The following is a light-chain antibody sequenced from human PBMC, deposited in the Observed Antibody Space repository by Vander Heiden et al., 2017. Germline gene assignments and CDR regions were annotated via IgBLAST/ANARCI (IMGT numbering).Light chain of an antibody. Sequence: QSELTHPPAASGAPGQGVTISCTGSRSNIGTGYDVHWYQQRPGTAPKLLIYDNTNPPSGVPARFSGSKSGPSVSLAITGLQADDDADYYCPDYDSRVSGWVFGGGTRLTVL. J-gene: IGLJ3*02. CDR3: PDYDSRVSGWV. CDR2: DNT. V-gene: IGLV1-40*01. CDR1: RSNIGTGYD.